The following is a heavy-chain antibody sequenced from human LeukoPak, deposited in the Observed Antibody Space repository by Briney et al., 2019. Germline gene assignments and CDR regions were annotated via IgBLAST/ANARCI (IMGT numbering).Heavy chain of an antibody. J-gene: IGHJ4*02. V-gene: IGHV5-51*01. CDR1: GFDFPNYW. D-gene: IGHD3-10*01. Sequence: GESLRISCKTSGFDFPNYWIGWVRQTPGKGLEWMMIIHPGDSDTRYNPSFEGQVSISVDKSISTVYLQWRSLKASDSALYFGSRTLTYIGHWGQGTLVTVSS. CDR3: SRTLTYIGH. CDR2: IHPGDSDT.